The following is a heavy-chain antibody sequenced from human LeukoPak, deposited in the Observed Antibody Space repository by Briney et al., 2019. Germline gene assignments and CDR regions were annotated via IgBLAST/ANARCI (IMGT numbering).Heavy chain of an antibody. CDR3: AREGRDGYNQRGTFDY. CDR2: IIPIFGTA. V-gene: IGHV1-69*06. CDR1: GYTFTSYD. J-gene: IGHJ4*02. D-gene: IGHD5-24*01. Sequence: SVKVSCKASGYTFTSYDINWVRQATGQGLEWMGGIIPIFGTANYAQKFQGRVTITADKSTSTAYMELSSLRSEDTAVYYCAREGRDGYNQRGTFDYWGQGTLVTVSS.